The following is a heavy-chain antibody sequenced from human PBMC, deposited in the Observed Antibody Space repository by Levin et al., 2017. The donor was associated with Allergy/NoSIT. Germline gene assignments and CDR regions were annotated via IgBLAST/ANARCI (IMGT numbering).Heavy chain of an antibody. CDR2: ISRSGGTK. CDR3: ARPWYSSDWHEAFDI. Sequence: PGGSLRLSCAASGFTFSSYEMNWVRQAPGKGLEWVSYISRSGGTKYYADSVKGRFTISRDNAKNSLYLQMNSLRAEDTAVYDCARPWYSSDWHEAFDIWGQGTMVTVSS. V-gene: IGHV3-48*03. J-gene: IGHJ3*02. D-gene: IGHD6-19*01. CDR1: GFTFSSYE.